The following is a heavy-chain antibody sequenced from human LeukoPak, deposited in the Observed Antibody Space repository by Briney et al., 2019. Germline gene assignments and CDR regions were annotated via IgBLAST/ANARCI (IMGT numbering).Heavy chain of an antibody. CDR3: ARAPRWDTAFDY. J-gene: IGHJ4*02. Sequence: SETLSLTCTVSGGSISSYYWSWIRQPPGKGLEWIGYIYYSGSTNYNPSLKSRVTISVDTSKNQFSLKLSSVTAADTAVYYCARAPRWDTAFDYWGQGTLVTVSS. CDR2: IYYSGST. V-gene: IGHV4-59*01. CDR1: GGSISSYY. D-gene: IGHD5-18*01.